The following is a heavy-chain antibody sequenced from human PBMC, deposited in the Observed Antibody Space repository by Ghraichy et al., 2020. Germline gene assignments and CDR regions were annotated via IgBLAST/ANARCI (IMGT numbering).Heavy chain of an antibody. CDR2: INPNSGGT. CDR1: GYTFTGYY. V-gene: IGHV1-2*02. Sequence: ASVKVSCKASGYTFTGYYMHWVRQAPGQGLEWMGWINPNSGGTNYAQKFQGRVTMTRDTSISTAYMELSRLRYDDTAVYYCARYNWNLPGDQYHYYYYGIDVWGQGSTVTVSS. CDR3: ARYNWNLPGDQYHYYYYGIDV. J-gene: IGHJ6*02. D-gene: IGHD1-7*01.